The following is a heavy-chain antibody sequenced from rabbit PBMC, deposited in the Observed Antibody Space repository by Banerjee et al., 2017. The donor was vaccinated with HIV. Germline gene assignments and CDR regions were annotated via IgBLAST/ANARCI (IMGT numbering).Heavy chain of an antibody. J-gene: IGHJ4*01. Sequence: FSSKYVMSWARQAPGKGLEWIGCINTSSGNTGYASWAKGRFTISKTSSTTVTLQMTSLTAADTATYFCARDLAAVTSWNFGLWGPGTLVTVS. CDR3: ARDLAAVTSWNFGL. D-gene: IGHD8-1*01. CDR1: FSSKYV. V-gene: IGHV1S40*01. CDR2: INTSSGNT.